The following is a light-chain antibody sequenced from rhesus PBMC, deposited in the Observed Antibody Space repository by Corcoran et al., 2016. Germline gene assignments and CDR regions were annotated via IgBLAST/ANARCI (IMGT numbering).Light chain of an antibody. J-gene: IGKJ4*01. CDR3: QQYSRRPLT. CDR2: KES. V-gene: IGKV1-22*01. CDR1: QGISSW. Sequence: DIQMTQSPSSLSASVGDTVTITCRASQGISSWLAWYQQKPGKAPKHLIYKESSLQSGGPSRLSGRGSVTDFTRTISSLQSEDFATYYCQQYSRRPLTFGGGTKVEIK.